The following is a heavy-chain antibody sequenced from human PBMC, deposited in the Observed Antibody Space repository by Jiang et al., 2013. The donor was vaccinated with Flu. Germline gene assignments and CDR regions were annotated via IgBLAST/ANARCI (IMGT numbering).Heavy chain of an antibody. D-gene: IGHD1-1*01. CDR1: GYSFTNYA. Sequence: QSGSELKKPGASVKVSCKTSGYSFTNYAMNWVRQAPGQGLEWMGWINTNTGNPTYAQAFTGRFVLSLDTSVSTTYLEINNLKAEDSAIYYCGRESLGHWIDYWGQGTLVTVSS. CDR2: INTNTGNP. CDR3: GRESLGHWIDY. J-gene: IGHJ4*02. V-gene: IGHV7-4-1*02.